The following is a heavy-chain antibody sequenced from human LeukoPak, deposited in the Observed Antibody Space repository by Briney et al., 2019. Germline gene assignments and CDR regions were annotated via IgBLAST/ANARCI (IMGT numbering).Heavy chain of an antibody. CDR2: ISSSSSTI. J-gene: IGHJ3*02. CDR1: GFTFSSYS. D-gene: IGHD2-15*01. V-gene: IGHV3-48*01. CDR3: ARADIVVVVAATAAFDI. Sequence: PGGSLRLSCAASGFTFSSYSMNWVRQAPGKGLEWVSYISSSSSTIYYADSVKGRFTISRDNAKNSLYLQMNSLRAEDTAVYYCARADIVVVVAATAAFDIWGQGTMVTVSS.